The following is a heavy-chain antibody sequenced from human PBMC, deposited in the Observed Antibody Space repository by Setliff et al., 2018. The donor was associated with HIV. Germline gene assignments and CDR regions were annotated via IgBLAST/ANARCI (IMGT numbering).Heavy chain of an antibody. D-gene: IGHD2-21*01. CDR1: GGSISSGIYY. Sequence: SETLSLTCTVSGGSISSGIYYWIWIRQPAGKGLEWIGHVYTTGGTNYNPSLESRLTISADTSRNQFSLRLSSVTAADTAVYYCARSLWLGDIQHWGQGTLVTVSS. J-gene: IGHJ1*01. CDR3: ARSLWLGDIQH. CDR2: VYTTGGT. V-gene: IGHV4-61*09.